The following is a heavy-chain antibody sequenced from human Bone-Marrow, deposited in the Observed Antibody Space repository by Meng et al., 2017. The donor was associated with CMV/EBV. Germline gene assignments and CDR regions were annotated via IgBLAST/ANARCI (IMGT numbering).Heavy chain of an antibody. D-gene: IGHD2-2*01. V-gene: IGHV3-21*01. J-gene: IGHJ6*02. CDR3: ARDGVVVPAAPSENYYYYYGMDV. CDR1: GFTFSSYS. Sequence: GGSLRLSCAASGFTFSSYSMNWVRQAPGKGLEWVSSISSSSSYIYYADSVKGRFTISRDNAKNSLYLQMNSLRAEDTAVYYCARDGVVVPAAPSENYYYYYGMDVWAQGTTVTVSS. CDR2: ISSSSSYI.